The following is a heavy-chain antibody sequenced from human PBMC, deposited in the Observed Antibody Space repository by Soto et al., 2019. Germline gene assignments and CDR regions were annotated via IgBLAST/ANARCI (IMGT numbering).Heavy chain of an antibody. J-gene: IGHJ4*02. V-gene: IGHV4-34*01. CDR2: INHSGST. D-gene: IGHD4-17*01. CDR3: VAGEYGDYPLY. CDR1: GRSFSGYY. Sequence: SETLSLTCAVSGRSFSGYYWSWIRQPPGKGVEWIGEINHSGSTNHNPSLKISLTRYEDTYKNQFSLILSSVNATDTALYYCVAGEYGDYPLYWGQGTLVTVSS.